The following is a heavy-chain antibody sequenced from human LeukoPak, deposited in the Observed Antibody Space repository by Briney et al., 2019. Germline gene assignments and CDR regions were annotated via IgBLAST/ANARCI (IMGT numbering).Heavy chain of an antibody. V-gene: IGHV1-2*02. CDR1: GYTFTGYY. CDR3: ARVRHSSSWLFDY. J-gene: IGHJ4*02. D-gene: IGHD6-13*01. Sequence: ASVKVSCKASGYTFTGYYMHWVRQAPGQGLEWMGWINPNSGGTNYAQKFQGRVTMTRDTSISTAYMELSRLRSDDTAVYYCARVRHSSSWLFDYWGQGTLVTVSS. CDR2: INPNSGGT.